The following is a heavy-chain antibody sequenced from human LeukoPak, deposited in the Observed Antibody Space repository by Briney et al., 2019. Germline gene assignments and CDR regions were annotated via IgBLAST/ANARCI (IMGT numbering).Heavy chain of an antibody. CDR2: ISGEGTST. J-gene: IGHJ4*02. D-gene: IGHD5-12*01. V-gene: IGHV3-74*01. CDR1: GFTFSNYL. Sequence: GGSLRLSCAASGFTFSNYLMHWVRQAPGKGLVWAARISGEGTSTTYADSVKGRFTVSRDNAKNTLYLQMNSVRAEDTAVYYCARGGAYDLFYWGQGTLVTVSS. CDR3: ARGGAYDLFY.